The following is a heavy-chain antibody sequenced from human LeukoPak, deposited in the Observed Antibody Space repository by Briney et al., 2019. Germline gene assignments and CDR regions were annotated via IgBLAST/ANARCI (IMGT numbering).Heavy chain of an antibody. CDR1: GGSITTYY. Sequence: PSETLSLTCTVSGGSITTYYWSWIRQPAGKGLEWIGRIYTSGTTNYNPSLKSRVTMSLDTSNHKLSLKLSSVTAADTAVYYCARLNHDNCFHLWGQGILVTVSS. CDR3: ARLNHDNCFHL. V-gene: IGHV4-4*07. CDR2: IYTSGTT. D-gene: IGHD1-1*01. J-gene: IGHJ4*02.